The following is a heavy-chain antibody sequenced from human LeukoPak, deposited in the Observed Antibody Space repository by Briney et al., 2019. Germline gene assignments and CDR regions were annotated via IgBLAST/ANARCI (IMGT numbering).Heavy chain of an antibody. V-gene: IGHV4-59*01. J-gene: IGHJ4*02. Sequence: PSETLSLTCTVSGGSISSYYWSWIRQPPGKGLEWIGYIYYSGSTNYNPSLKSRVTILVDTSKNQFSLKLSSVTAADTAVYYCAREIYDSSGFVWFDYWGQGTLVTVSS. CDR2: IYYSGST. CDR1: GGSISSYY. CDR3: AREIYDSSGFVWFDY. D-gene: IGHD3-22*01.